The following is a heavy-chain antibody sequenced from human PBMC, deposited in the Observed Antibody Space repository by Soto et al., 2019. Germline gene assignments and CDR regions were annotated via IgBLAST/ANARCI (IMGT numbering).Heavy chain of an antibody. CDR3: ASGGIVVPAARGMDV. J-gene: IGHJ6*02. V-gene: IGHV4-4*02. CDR1: GGSISSSNW. D-gene: IGHD2-2*01. Sequence: SETLSLTCAVSGGSISSSNWWSWVRQPPGKGLEWIGEIYHSGSTNYNPSLKSRVTISVDKSKNQFSLKLSSVTAADTAVYYCASGGIVVPAARGMDVWRQGTTVTVSS. CDR2: IYHSGST.